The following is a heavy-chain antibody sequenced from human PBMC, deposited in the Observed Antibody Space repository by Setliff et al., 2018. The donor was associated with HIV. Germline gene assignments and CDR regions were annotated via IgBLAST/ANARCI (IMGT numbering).Heavy chain of an antibody. V-gene: IGHV3-7*03. D-gene: IGHD3-22*01. CDR3: ARAYNVYDYRFDSSGYAY. CDR1: GLSIHSDW. CDR2: TKFEGSES. J-gene: IGHJ4*02. Sequence: GGSLRRSCVVAGLSIHSDWMSWGREVQGSGLEWVSNTKFEGSESYYVDAVKGRFIASTDNAKNSLFLQMNSLKAEDTAVYYCARAYNVYDYRFDSSGYAYWGQGTLVTVSS.